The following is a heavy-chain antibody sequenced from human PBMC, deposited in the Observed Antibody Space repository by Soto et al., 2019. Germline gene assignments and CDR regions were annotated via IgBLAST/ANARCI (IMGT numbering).Heavy chain of an antibody. CDR3: AREEPDLVYGMDV. Sequence: GGSLRLSCAASGFTFSSYSMNWVRQAPGKGLEWVSSISSSSSYIYYADSVKGRFTISRDNAKNSLYLQMNSLRAEDTAVYYCAREEPDLVYGMDVWGQGTTVTVSS. CDR2: ISSSSSYI. CDR1: GFTFSSYS. V-gene: IGHV3-21*01. J-gene: IGHJ6*02. D-gene: IGHD1-26*01.